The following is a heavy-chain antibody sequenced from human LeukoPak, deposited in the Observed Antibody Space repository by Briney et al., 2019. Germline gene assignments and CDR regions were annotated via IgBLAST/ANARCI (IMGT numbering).Heavy chain of an antibody. J-gene: IGHJ5*02. CDR1: GYTFTVYY. V-gene: IGHV1-2*06. CDR3: AREQKRGYCSSTSCYQFDP. CDR2: INPNSGGT. D-gene: IGHD2-2*01. Sequence: ASVKVSFKASGYTFTVYYMHWVRQAPGQGLEWMGRINPNSGGTNYAQRFQGRVTMTRDTSISTAYMELTRLRSDDTAVYYCAREQKRGYCSSTSCYQFDPWGQGTLVTVSS.